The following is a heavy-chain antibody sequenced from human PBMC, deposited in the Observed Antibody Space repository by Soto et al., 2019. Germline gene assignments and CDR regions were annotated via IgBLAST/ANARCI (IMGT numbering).Heavy chain of an antibody. CDR2: TYYRSKWYN. V-gene: IGHV6-1*01. CDR1: GDSVSSNSAA. D-gene: IGHD6-13*01. J-gene: IGHJ6*02. Sequence: LSLTCAISGDSVSSNSAAWNWIRQSPSRGLEWLGRTYYRSKWYNDYAVSVKSRITINPDTSKNQFSLQLNSVTPEDTAVYYCARDSSSWYGYYYYYYGMDVWGQGTTVTVSS. CDR3: ARDSSSWYGYYYYYYGMDV.